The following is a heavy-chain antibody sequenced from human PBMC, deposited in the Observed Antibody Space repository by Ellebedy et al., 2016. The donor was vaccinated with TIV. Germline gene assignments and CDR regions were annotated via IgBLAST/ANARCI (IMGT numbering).Heavy chain of an antibody. J-gene: IGHJ3*02. CDR1: GFTFSSYS. D-gene: IGHD3-10*01. CDR3: AKDVGGLCGSGSYSRPCDAFDI. CDR2: ISGSGAST. Sequence: AGSLRLSXAASGFTFSSYSMNWVRQAPGKGLEWVSAISGSGASTYYADSVKGRFTISRDNAKNSLYLQMNSLRAEDTALYYCAKDVGGLCGSGSYSRPCDAFDIWGQGTMVTVSS. V-gene: IGHV3-21*04.